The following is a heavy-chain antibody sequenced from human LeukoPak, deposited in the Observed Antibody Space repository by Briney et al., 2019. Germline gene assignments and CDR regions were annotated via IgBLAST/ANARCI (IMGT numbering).Heavy chain of an antibody. CDR1: GGSISSYY. D-gene: IGHD6-19*01. CDR2: ISSSGNTK. Sequence: LSFTCTVSGGSISSYYWSWIRQAPGKGLEWVSYISSSGNTKYYADSVKGRFTISRDNAKNSLYLQMNSLRAEDTAVYYCARDGGSAWFFRYWGQGTLVTVSS. V-gene: IGHV3-11*04. J-gene: IGHJ4*02. CDR3: ARDGGSAWFFRY.